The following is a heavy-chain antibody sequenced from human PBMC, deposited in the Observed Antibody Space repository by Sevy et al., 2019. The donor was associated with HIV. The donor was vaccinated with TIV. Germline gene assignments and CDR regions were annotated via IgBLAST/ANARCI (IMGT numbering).Heavy chain of an antibody. CDR1: GFTFSKYW. CDR3: ARVIDYGELGNWFDP. Sequence: GWSLRLSCAASGFTFSKYWMSWVRQAPGKGLEWVANIKQDGSDKYYVGSLKGRFTIYRDNAKNSLYLEMNNLGAEDTAVYYCARVIDYGELGNWFDPWGQGTLVTVSS. V-gene: IGHV3-7*01. CDR2: IKQDGSDK. D-gene: IGHD4-17*01. J-gene: IGHJ5*02.